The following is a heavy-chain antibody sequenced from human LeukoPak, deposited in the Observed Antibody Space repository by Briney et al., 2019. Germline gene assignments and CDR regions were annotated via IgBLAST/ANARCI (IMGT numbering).Heavy chain of an antibody. D-gene: IGHD4-23*01. CDR2: IYHSGST. V-gene: IGHV4-38-2*02. CDR1: GYSISSGYY. Sequence: SETLSLTCTVSGYSISSGYYWGWIRQPPGKGLEWIGSIYHSGSTYYNPSLKSRVTISVGTSKNQFSLKLSSVTAADTAVYYCARGGKQTNWFDPWGQGTLVTVSS. J-gene: IGHJ5*02. CDR3: ARGGKQTNWFDP.